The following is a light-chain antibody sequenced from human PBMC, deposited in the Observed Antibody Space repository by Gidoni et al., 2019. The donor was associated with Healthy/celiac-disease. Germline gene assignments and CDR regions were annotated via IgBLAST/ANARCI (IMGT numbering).Light chain of an antibody. V-gene: IGKV1-5*03. CDR3: QQYNSYPVT. J-gene: IGKJ2*01. CDR2: KAS. CDR1: QSISSW. Sequence: DIQMTQSPSTLSASVGDRVTITCRASQSISSWLAWYQQKPGKAPTLLIYKASSLESGVPSRFSGSGSGTEFTLTISSLQPDDFATYYCQQYNSYPVTFXXXTKLEIK.